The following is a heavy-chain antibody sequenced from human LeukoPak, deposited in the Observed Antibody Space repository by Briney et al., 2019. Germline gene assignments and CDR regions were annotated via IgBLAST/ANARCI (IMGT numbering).Heavy chain of an antibody. CDR3: ARDTYCGGDCWYDAFDI. Sequence: GGSLRLSCEASGFTFSSYSMNWVRQAPGKGLEWVSYISFSSATIHYADSVKGRFTISRDNAKNTLYLQMNSLRAEDTAVYYCARDTYCGGDCWYDAFDIWGQGTMVTVSS. V-gene: IGHV3-48*01. J-gene: IGHJ3*02. D-gene: IGHD2-21*02. CDR1: GFTFSSYS. CDR2: ISFSSATI.